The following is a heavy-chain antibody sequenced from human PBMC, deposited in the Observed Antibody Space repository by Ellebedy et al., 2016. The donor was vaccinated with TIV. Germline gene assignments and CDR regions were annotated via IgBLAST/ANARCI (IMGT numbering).Heavy chain of an antibody. CDR2: ITESGGNT. CDR1: GLTFSSHA. Sequence: GESLKISCAASGLTFSSHAMSWVRQAPGKGLEWVSSITESGGNTYYADSVTGRFTISRDNSKDTLFLQMNSLRAEDTAIYFCERDPVGVGPDFDVWGQGTMVTVSS. V-gene: IGHV3-23*01. J-gene: IGHJ3*01. D-gene: IGHD4-23*01. CDR3: ERDPVGVGPDFDV.